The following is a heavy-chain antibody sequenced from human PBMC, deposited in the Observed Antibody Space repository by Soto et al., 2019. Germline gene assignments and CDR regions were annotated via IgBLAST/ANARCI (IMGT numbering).Heavy chain of an antibody. CDR2: IWYDGSNK. V-gene: IGHV3-33*01. D-gene: IGHD6-13*01. CDR1: GFTFSSYG. J-gene: IGHJ4*02. CDR3: ARGGSSSWYWAPHDFDY. Sequence: GGSLRLSCAASGFTFSSYGMHWVRQAPGKGLEWVAVIWYDGSNKYYADSVKGRFTISRDNSKNTLYLQMNSLRAEDTAVYYCARGGSSSWYWAPHDFDYWGQGTLVTVSS.